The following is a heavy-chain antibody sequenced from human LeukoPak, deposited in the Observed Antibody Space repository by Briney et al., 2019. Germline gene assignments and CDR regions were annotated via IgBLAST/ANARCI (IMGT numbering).Heavy chain of an antibody. V-gene: IGHV3-74*01. CDR3: VIPDQNYYDSSGPDFDY. CDR2: INTDGSTT. D-gene: IGHD3-22*01. Sequence: PRGSLRLSCAASGFTFSSYWMHWVRQAPGKGLVWVSRINTDGSTTTYADSVKGRFTISRDNAKNTLYLQMSSLRAEDTAVYYCVIPDQNYYDSSGPDFDYWGQGTLVTVSS. CDR1: GFTFSSYW. J-gene: IGHJ4*02.